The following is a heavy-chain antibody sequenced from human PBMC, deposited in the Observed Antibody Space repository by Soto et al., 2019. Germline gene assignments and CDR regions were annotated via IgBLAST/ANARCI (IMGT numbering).Heavy chain of an antibody. CDR1: GYSFTSYD. V-gene: IGHV1-8*01. Sequence: QVQLVQSGAEVKKPGASVKVSCKASGYSFTSYDINWVRQAIGQGLEWMGWMNPNSGNTGYAQKLQGRVNMTRNTSIRTAYMELSSLRSEDTAVYYCARTLYGDNVDYWGQGTLVTVSS. D-gene: IGHD4-17*01. CDR2: MNPNSGNT. J-gene: IGHJ4*02. CDR3: ARTLYGDNVDY.